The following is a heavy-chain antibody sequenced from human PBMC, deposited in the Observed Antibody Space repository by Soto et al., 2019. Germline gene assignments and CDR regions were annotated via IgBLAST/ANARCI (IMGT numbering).Heavy chain of an antibody. V-gene: IGHV3-33*01. D-gene: IGHD3-9*01. CDR3: ARDLTRMRSNGDILTGYSTFYYYYYGMDV. CDR2: IWYDGSNK. Sequence: PGGSLRLSCAASGFTFSSYGMHWVRQAPGKGLEWVAVIWYDGSNKYYADSVKGRFTISRDNSKNTLYLQMNSLRAEDTAVYYCARDLTRMRSNGDILTGYSTFYYYYYGMDVWGQGTTVTVSS. J-gene: IGHJ6*02. CDR1: GFTFSSYG.